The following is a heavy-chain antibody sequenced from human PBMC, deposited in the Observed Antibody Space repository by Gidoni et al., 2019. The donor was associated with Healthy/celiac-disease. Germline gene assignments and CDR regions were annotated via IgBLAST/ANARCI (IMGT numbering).Heavy chain of an antibody. Sequence: QVQLQQSGPGLVKPSQTLSLTCAISGDRVPTNSAAWNWIRQSPSRGLEWLGRTYYRSKWYNDYAVSVKSRITIKADTSKNQFSLQLNSMTPEDTAVYYCARDYNPLGGWEVIFDYWGQGTQVTVPS. D-gene: IGHD1-26*01. CDR2: TYYRSKWYN. J-gene: IGHJ4*02. CDR1: GDRVPTNSAA. V-gene: IGHV6-1*01. CDR3: ARDYNPLGGWEVIFDY.